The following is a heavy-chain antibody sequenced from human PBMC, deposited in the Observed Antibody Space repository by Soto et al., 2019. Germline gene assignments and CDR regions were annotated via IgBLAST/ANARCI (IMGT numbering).Heavy chain of an antibody. CDR3: AAAYYYDSSGYSPDY. J-gene: IGHJ4*02. V-gene: IGHV1-58*01. D-gene: IGHD3-22*01. CDR2: IVVGSGNT. CDR1: GFTFTSSA. Sequence: SVKVSCKASGFTFTSSAVQWVRQARGQRLEWIGWIVVGSGNTNYAQKFQERVTITRDMSTSTAYMELSSLRSEDTAVYYCAAAYYYDSSGYSPDYWGQGTLVNVS.